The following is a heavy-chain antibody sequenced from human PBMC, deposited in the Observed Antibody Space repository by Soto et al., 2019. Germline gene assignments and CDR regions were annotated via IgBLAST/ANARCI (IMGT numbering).Heavy chain of an antibody. CDR2: INHSGST. Sequence: SETLSLTCAVYGGSFSGYYWSWIRQPPGKGLEWIGYINHSGSTNYNPSLKSRLSISLETSKKQFSLKLTAVTAADTAVYYCARLGGYFQALDSWGQGTLVTVSS. D-gene: IGHD3-22*01. V-gene: IGHV4-34*01. J-gene: IGHJ4*02. CDR1: GGSFSGYY. CDR3: ARLGGYFQALDS.